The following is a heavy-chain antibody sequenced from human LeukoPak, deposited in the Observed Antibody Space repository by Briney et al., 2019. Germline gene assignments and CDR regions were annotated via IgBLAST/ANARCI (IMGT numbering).Heavy chain of an antibody. D-gene: IGHD3-10*01. V-gene: IGHV1-8*03. CDR1: GYTFTSYD. J-gene: IGHJ4*02. CDR3: AKDRGQYYYGSGDY. Sequence: ASVKVSCKASGYTFTSYDINWVRQATGQGLEWMGWVNPNSGNTGYAQKFQGRVTITRNTSISTAYMELSSLRSEDTAVYYCAKDRGQYYYGSGDYWGQGTLVTVSS. CDR2: VNPNSGNT.